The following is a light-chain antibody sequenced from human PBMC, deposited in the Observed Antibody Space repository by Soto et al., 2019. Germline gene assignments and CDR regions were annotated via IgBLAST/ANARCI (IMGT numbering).Light chain of an antibody. CDR1: QTVRNNY. Sequence: EFVLTQSPGTLSLSPGERATLSCRASQTVRNNYLAWYQQKPGQAPRLLIYDASSRATGIPDRFSGGGSGTDFTLTISRLEPEDFALYYCQQRSNMPPTFGQGTRVEIK. CDR2: DAS. J-gene: IGKJ5*01. V-gene: IGKV3D-20*02. CDR3: QQRSNMPPT.